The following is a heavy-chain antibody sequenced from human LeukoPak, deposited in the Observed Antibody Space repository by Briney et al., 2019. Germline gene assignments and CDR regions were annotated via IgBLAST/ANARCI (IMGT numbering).Heavy chain of an antibody. V-gene: IGHV3-33*08. CDR2: IWSDGSHK. CDR1: GFIFTTYG. CDR3: TRGQTTYYDY. D-gene: IGHD1-7*01. Sequence: GTSLRLSCAASGFIFTTYGFHWVRQAPGKGLEWVAVIWSDGSHKFYTDSVKGRFTISRDNSENTLYLQISSLRVEDTAVYYCTRGQTTYYDYWGQGTLVTVSS. J-gene: IGHJ4*02.